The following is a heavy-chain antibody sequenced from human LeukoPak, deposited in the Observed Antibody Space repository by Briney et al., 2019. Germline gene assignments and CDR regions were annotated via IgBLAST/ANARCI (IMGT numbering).Heavy chain of an antibody. CDR2: ISSSASTI. CDR1: GFSFSDFY. V-gene: IGHV3-11*01. Sequence: GGSLRLSCAASGFSFSDFYMSCIRKAPGKGLEWVSYISSSASTIYYADSVKGRFTISRDNAKNSLYLQMNSLRAEDTAVYYCARDHSRYYDILTCYSPPDYWGQGTLVTVSS. J-gene: IGHJ4*02. D-gene: IGHD3-9*01. CDR3: ARDHSRYYDILTCYSPPDY.